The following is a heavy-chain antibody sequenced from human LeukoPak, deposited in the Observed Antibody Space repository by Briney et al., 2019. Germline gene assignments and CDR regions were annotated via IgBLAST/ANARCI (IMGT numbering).Heavy chain of an antibody. D-gene: IGHD3-22*01. CDR2: INWNGGSR. V-gene: IGHV3-20*04. CDR3: ARDPRPYDSSGYYPLGYYFDY. Sequence: GGSLRLSCAASEFTFDDYGMSWVRQSPGKGLEWVSGINWNGGSRGYADSVKGRFTISRDNAKNSLYLQMNSLRAEDLALYYCARDPRPYDSSGYYPLGYYFDYWGQGSLVTVSS. CDR1: EFTFDDYG. J-gene: IGHJ4*02.